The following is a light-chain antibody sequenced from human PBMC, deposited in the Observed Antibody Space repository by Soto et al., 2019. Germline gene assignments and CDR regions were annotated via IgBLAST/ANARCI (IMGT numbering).Light chain of an antibody. Sequence: QSVLTQPASVSGSPGQSITISCTGTSSDVGGYSYVSWYQQRPGKAPKLMIYEVSNRPSGVSNRFSGSKSGNTASLTISGLQAEDEADYYCSSYTSTTLIFGGGTKLTVL. CDR3: SSYTSTTLI. V-gene: IGLV2-14*01. CDR2: EVS. CDR1: SSDVGGYSY. J-gene: IGLJ2*01.